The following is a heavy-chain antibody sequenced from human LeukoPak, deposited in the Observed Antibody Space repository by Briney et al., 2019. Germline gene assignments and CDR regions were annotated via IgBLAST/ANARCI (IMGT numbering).Heavy chain of an antibody. Sequence: GGSLRLSCAASGFSFSNAWMSWVRQAPGKGLEWVGRIKRKRDDGTIDYAAPVKGRLTISRDDSRNTLYLQMNSLRSEDTAVYYCTAGTGRSDFDYWGQGTLVTVSS. CDR2: IKRKRDDGTI. D-gene: IGHD3/OR15-3a*01. CDR1: GFSFSNAW. J-gene: IGHJ4*02. V-gene: IGHV3-15*01. CDR3: TAGTGRSDFDY.